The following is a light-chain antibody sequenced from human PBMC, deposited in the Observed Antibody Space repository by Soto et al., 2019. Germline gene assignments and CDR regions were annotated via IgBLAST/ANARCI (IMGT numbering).Light chain of an antibody. Sequence: AIQMPQSPSSLSASVGDRVTITCRASQDISDDVGWYQQTPGKAPKLLISGASRLQSGVPSRFSGSGSGASFTLTITRLRPEDSATYYCLQNHHYPRTFGQGTKVEI. CDR1: QDISDD. CDR2: GAS. V-gene: IGKV1-6*01. CDR3: LQNHHYPRT. J-gene: IGKJ1*01.